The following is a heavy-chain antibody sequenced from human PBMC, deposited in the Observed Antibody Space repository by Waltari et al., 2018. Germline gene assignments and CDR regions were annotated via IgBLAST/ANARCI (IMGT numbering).Heavy chain of an antibody. CDR3: ARDRGRGLYLDT. Sequence: QLHESGPGLVKPSETLSLICAVSGDSMSSPAFLSWLRQTPGKGLEWIVQVQNSGRTNYSPSFASRVTVSIDTSTFHFALKVTSATAADTALYFCARDRGRGLYLDTWGRGILVTVSP. V-gene: IGHV4-4*02. J-gene: IGHJ2*01. CDR1: GDSMSSPAF. CDR2: VQNSGRT. D-gene: IGHD2-15*01.